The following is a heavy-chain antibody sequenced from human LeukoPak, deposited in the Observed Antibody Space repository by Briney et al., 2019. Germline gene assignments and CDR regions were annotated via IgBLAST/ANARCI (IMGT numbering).Heavy chain of an antibody. CDR3: AKAFITMIVPLDI. CDR1: GFTVISYG. V-gene: IGHV3-30*02. D-gene: IGHD3-22*01. CDR2: IRYDGSNK. J-gene: IGHJ3*02. Sequence: GRSLRLSCAASGFTVISYGMHWVRQAPGKGLEWVAFIRYDGSNKYYADSVKGRFTISRDNSKNTLYLQMNSLRAEDTAVYYCAKAFITMIVPLDIWGQGTMVTVSS.